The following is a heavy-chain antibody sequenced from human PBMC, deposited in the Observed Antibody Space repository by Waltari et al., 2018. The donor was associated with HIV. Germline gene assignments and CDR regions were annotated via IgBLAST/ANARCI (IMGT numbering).Heavy chain of an antibody. J-gene: IGHJ4*02. CDR1: GFSFENFW. CDR3: ARSSSGHFDH. D-gene: IGHD3-22*01. CDR2: INQDGSEM. Sequence: VQSGGGLVQPGGSVRLSCGVAGFSFENFWMTWVRQAPGKGLEWVANINQDGSEMFFVDSVKGRFTIFRENNKKSLSLQMNRLGVEDTATYYCARSSSGHFDHWGQGSLVIVSS. V-gene: IGHV3-7*03.